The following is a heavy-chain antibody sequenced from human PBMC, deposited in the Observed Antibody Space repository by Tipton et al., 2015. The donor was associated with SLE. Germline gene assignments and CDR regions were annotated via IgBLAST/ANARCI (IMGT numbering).Heavy chain of an antibody. CDR1: GGSISSHY. V-gene: IGHV4-59*11. J-gene: IGHJ4*02. CDR2: IYYSGST. D-gene: IGHD6-19*01. CDR3: ARDRGGWLN. Sequence: TLSLTCTVSGGSISSHYWSWIRQPPGKGLEWIGYIYYSGSTNYNPSLKSRVTISVDTSKNQFSLKLSSVTAADTAVYYCARDRGGWLNWGQGTLVTVSS.